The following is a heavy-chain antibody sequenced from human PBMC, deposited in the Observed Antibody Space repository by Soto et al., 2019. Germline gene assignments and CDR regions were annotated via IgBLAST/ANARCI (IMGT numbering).Heavy chain of an antibody. CDR1: GFSFSDYS. V-gene: IGHV3-11*04. J-gene: IGHJ4*02. CDR2: ISNTAITD. CDR3: AKGAGGSSDWQGGVY. D-gene: IGHD6-19*01. Sequence: GGSLRLSCVASGFSFSDYSMTWMRQAPGGGLDFVAFISNTAITDYYADSVKGRFTISRDNARNSLYLQMRSLRAEDTAVYYCAKGAGGSSDWQGGVYWGQGALDNVSS.